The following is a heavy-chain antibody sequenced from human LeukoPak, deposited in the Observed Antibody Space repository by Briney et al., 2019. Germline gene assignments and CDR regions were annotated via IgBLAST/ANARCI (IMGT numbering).Heavy chain of an antibody. CDR2: ISRNSYT. CDR3: ARMGIAAVGAYYFDY. J-gene: IGHJ4*02. CDR1: GFTFSDYY. V-gene: IGHV3-11*06. Sequence: PGGSLRLSCAASGFTFSDYYMSWNRQAPGKGLEWVSYISRNSYTNYADSVKGRFTISRDNAKNSLYLQMASLRAEDTAVYYCARMGIAAVGAYYFDYWGQGTLVAVSS. D-gene: IGHD6-13*01.